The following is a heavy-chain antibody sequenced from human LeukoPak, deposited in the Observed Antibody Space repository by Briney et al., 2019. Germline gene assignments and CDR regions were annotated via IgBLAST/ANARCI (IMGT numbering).Heavy chain of an antibody. Sequence: SETLSLTCTVSGGSISSSSYYWGWIRQRPGKGLEWIESIYYRVTTYSHPSLNSPATISVDPSKTHFSLKLTSVPPADTAVYYCASHYVILPASPPPWGQGTLVTVSS. J-gene: IGHJ5*02. V-gene: IGHV4-39*07. D-gene: IGHD3-9*01. CDR2: IYYRVTT. CDR1: GGSISSSSYY. CDR3: ASHYVILPASPPP.